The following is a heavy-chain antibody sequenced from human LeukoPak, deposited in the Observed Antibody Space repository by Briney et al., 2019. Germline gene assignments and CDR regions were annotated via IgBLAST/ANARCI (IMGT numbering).Heavy chain of an antibody. Sequence: ASVKVSCKASGSTFTGYDIHWVRHATGQGLEWMGWMNPDSGNAGSARKFQGRVTFTRDTSISIAFMELSSLRSDDTAVYFCSRGRSGTYLLAELDYWGQGALVTVSS. J-gene: IGHJ4*02. V-gene: IGHV1-8*01. CDR1: GSTFTGYD. CDR2: MNPDSGNA. D-gene: IGHD1-26*01. CDR3: SRGRSGTYLLAELDY.